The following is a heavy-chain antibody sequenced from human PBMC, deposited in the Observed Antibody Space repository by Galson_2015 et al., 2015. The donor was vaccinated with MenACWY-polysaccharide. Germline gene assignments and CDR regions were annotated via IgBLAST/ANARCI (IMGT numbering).Heavy chain of an antibody. CDR3: ARDYCSRTSCYGLVV. CDR2: ISYDETNK. Sequence: SLRLSCAASGFTFNSYAMHWVRQAPGKGLEWVAVISYDETNKYYADSVKGRFTISRDNSKNTLYLQMNSLRAEDAAVYYCARDYCSRTSCYGLVVWGQGTAVIVSS. J-gene: IGHJ6*02. D-gene: IGHD2-2*01. CDR1: GFTFNSYA. V-gene: IGHV3-30-3*01.